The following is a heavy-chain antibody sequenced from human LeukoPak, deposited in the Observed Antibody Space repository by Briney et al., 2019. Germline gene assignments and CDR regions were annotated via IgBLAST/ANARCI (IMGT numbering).Heavy chain of an antibody. CDR3: ARGGYYVSWFDP. D-gene: IGHD3-22*01. CDR2: IIPIFGTA. J-gene: IGHJ5*02. Sequence: SVKVSCKASGGTFSGYAISWVRQAPGQGLEWMGGIIPIFGTANYAQKFQGRVTITTDESTSTAYMELSSLRSEDTAVYYCARGGYYVSWFDPWGQETLVTVSS. V-gene: IGHV1-69*05. CDR1: GGTFSGYA.